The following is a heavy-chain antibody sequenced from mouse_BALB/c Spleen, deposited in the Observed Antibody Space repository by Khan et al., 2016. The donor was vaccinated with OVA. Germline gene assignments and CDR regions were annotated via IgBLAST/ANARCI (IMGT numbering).Heavy chain of an antibody. V-gene: IGHV3-2*02. CDR1: GYSITSDYA. CDR2: ISYSGRT. J-gene: IGHJ3*01. D-gene: IGHD3-3*01. Sequence: EVQLQESGPGLVKPSLSLSLTCTVTGYSITSDYAWNWIRQFPGHQLGWMGDISYSGRTSYTPSLKSRISITRDTSKNQFFLQLNSVTTEDTATYFCVRGRAYWGQGTLVTVSA. CDR3: VRGRAY.